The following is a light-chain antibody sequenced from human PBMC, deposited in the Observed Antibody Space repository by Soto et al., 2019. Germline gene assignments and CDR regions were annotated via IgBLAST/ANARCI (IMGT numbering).Light chain of an antibody. V-gene: IGKV1-39*01. CDR1: QSITNY. J-gene: IGKJ2*01. CDR3: QQSYSTPYT. Sequence: DIQMTQSPSSLSASVGDRVTITCRASQSITNYLNWYQQKPGKAPKLLIYAASSLQSGVPSRFRGSGSGTDFTLTISSLKPEDVATYYCQQSYSTPYTFGQGTKLELK. CDR2: AAS.